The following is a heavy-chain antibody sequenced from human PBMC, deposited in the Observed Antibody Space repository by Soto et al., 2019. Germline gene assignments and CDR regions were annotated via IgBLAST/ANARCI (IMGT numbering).Heavy chain of an antibody. J-gene: IGHJ3*01. CDR2: MSGSSGTP. Sequence: EVQLLESGGGSVQPGGSLRLSCVASGFTFTSYAVNWVRQAPGKGLEWVADMSGSSGTPGYADSVKGRFTISRDESKNTLFLQMNSLRAEDTAVYYCAKTFYNSAADAFAVLGQGTMVTVS. CDR3: AKTFYNSAADAFAV. CDR1: GFTFTSYA. D-gene: IGHD3-10*01. V-gene: IGHV3-23*01.